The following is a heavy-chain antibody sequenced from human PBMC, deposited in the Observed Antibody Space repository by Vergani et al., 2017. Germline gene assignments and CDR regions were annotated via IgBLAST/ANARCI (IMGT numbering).Heavy chain of an antibody. CDR2: SDPSDSYT. J-gene: IGHJ6*03. CDR1: GYSFTSYW. D-gene: IGHD4-17*01. CDR3: ARRYGDYDDYYDYYYMDV. Sequence: EVQLVQSGAEVKKPGESLRISCKGSGYSFTSYWINWVRQMPGKGLEWMGRSDPSDSYTNYSPSFQGHVTISADKSISTAYLQWSSLKASDTAMYYCARRYGDYDDYYDYYYMDVWGKGTTVTVSS. V-gene: IGHV5-10-1*03.